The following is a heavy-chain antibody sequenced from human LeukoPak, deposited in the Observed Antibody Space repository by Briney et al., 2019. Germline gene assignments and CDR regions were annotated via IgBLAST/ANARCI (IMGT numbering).Heavy chain of an antibody. CDR1: GFTFSSYG. CDR2: IRYDGSNK. D-gene: IGHD2-8*01. J-gene: IGHJ4*02. CDR3: AYRNGGYFDY. V-gene: IGHV3-30*02. Sequence: RGSLRLSCATSGFTFSSYGMHWVRQAPGKGLEWVAFIRYDGSNKYYADSVKGRFTISRDNSKNTLYLQMNSLRAEDTAVYYCAYRNGGYFDYWGQGTLVTVSS.